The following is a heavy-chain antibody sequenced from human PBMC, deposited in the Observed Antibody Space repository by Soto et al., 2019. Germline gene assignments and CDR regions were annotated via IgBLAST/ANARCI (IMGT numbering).Heavy chain of an antibody. Sequence: VKVSCKASGYTFTSYGISWVRQAPGPGLEWMGWISAYNGNTNYAQKLQGRGTITRDMSTSTAYMELSSLRSEDTAVDYCAAISSGPGGGVWGQGSLVTVAS. D-gene: IGHD6-19*01. CDR2: ISAYNGNT. CDR1: GYTFTSYG. J-gene: IGHJ4*02. V-gene: IGHV1-18*01. CDR3: AAISSGPGGGV.